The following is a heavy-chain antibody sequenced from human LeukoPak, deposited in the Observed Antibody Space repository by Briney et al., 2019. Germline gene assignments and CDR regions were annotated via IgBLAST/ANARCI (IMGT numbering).Heavy chain of an antibody. J-gene: IGHJ4*02. CDR3: ARDRLGGDYKDRPFDY. CDR1: GFTFSSYS. Sequence: GGSLRLSCAASGFTFSSYSMNWVRQAPGKGLEWVSSISSSSSYIYYADSVKGRFTISRDNAKNSLYLQMNSLRAEDTAVYYCARDRLGGDYKDRPFDYWGQGTLVTVSS. CDR2: ISSSSSYI. V-gene: IGHV3-21*01. D-gene: IGHD4-17*01.